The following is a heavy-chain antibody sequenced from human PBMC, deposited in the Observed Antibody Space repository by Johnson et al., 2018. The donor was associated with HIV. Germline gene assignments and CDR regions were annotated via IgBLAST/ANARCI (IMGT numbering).Heavy chain of an antibody. D-gene: IGHD5-18*01. Sequence: EQLEESGGGLAQPGGSLRLSCAASGITVSSNYMSWVRQAPGKGLEWVSVIFTVGDVYYADSVKGRFTISRDNSKNFLYLQMNSLRPEDTAVYYCARDGRDLVTRCSFDVWGQGTVVTVS. J-gene: IGHJ3*01. CDR3: ARDGRDLVTRCSFDV. CDR2: IFTVGDV. V-gene: IGHV3-66*02. CDR1: GITVSSNY.